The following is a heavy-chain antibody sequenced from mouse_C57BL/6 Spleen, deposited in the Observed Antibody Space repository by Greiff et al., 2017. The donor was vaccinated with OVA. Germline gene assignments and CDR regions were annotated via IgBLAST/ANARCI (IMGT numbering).Heavy chain of an antibody. Sequence: ESGPGLVKPSQSLSLTCSVTGYSITSGYYWNWIRQFPGNKLEWMGYISYDGSNNYNPSLKNRISITRDTSKNQFFLKLNSVTTEDTATYYCASLGEGFAYWGQGTLVTVSA. D-gene: IGHD4-1*01. J-gene: IGHJ3*01. V-gene: IGHV3-6*01. CDR1: GYSITSGYY. CDR3: ASLGEGFAY. CDR2: ISYDGSN.